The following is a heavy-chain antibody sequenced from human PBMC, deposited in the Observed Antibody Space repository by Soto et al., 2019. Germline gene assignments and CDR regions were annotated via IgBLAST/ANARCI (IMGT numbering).Heavy chain of an antibody. CDR2: INHSGST. J-gene: IGHJ4*02. V-gene: IGHV4-34*01. CDR3: ARGFLGIAARFDY. D-gene: IGHD6-13*01. Sequence: QVQLQQWGAGLLKPSETLSLTCAVYGGSFSGYYWSWIRQPPGKGLEWIGEINHSGSTNYNPSLKSRVTISVDTSKNQFSLKLSSVTAADTAVYYCARGFLGIAARFDYWGQGTLVTVSS. CDR1: GGSFSGYY.